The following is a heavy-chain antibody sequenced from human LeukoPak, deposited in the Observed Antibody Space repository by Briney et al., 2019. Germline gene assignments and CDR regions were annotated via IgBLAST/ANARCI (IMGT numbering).Heavy chain of an antibody. CDR3: ARDCIGCHGFDY. CDR1: GYTFTSYG. Sequence: ASVKVSCKASGYTFTSYGITWVRQAPGQRLEWMGWGSAYADNTNYVQKIQGRVTMTTDTSTSTAYMELRSLRSDDTAVYYCARDCIGCHGFDYWGQGTLVTVSS. V-gene: IGHV1-18*01. D-gene: IGHD2-15*01. J-gene: IGHJ4*02. CDR2: GSAYADNT.